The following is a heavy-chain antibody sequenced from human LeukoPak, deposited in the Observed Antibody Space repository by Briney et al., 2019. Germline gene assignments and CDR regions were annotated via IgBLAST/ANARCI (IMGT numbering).Heavy chain of an antibody. D-gene: IGHD6-13*01. CDR1: GFTFSSYS. J-gene: IGHJ4*02. V-gene: IGHV3-21*01. CDR2: ISSSSSYI. CDR3: AGVGSGIAAAGWYEVWYYFDY. Sequence: AGGSLRLSCAASGFTFSSYSMNWVRQAPGKGLEWVSSISSSSSYIYYADSVKGRFTISRDNAKNSLYLQMNSLRAEDTAVYYCAGVGSGIAAAGWYEVWYYFDYWGQGTLVTVSS.